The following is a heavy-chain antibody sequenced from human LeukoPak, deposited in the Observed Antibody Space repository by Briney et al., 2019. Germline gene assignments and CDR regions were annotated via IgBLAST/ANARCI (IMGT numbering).Heavy chain of an antibody. Sequence: GSSVKVSCKASGGTFSSYAISWVRQAPGQGLEWMGGIIPIFGTANYAQKFQGRVTITTDESTSTAYMELSSLRSEDTAVYYCARVWETIVGAPGAFDIWAKGQWSPSLQ. D-gene: IGHD1-26*01. CDR2: IIPIFGTA. CDR1: GGTFSSYA. V-gene: IGHV1-69*05. J-gene: IGHJ3*02. CDR3: ARVWETIVGAPGAFDI.